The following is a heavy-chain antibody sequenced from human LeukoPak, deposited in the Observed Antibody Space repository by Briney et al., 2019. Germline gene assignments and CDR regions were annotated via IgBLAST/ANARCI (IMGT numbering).Heavy chain of an antibody. CDR2: VYYSGST. CDR1: GGSISSGGYY. D-gene: IGHD3-9*01. J-gene: IGHJ4*02. V-gene: IGHV4-61*08. Sequence: SETLSLTCTVSGGSISSGGYYWSWIRQHPGKGLEWIGCVYYSGSTNYNPSLKSRVTISVDTSKNQFSLKLSSVTAADTAVYYCAELRYFDWLPIRWGQGTLVTVSS. CDR3: AELRYFDWLPIR.